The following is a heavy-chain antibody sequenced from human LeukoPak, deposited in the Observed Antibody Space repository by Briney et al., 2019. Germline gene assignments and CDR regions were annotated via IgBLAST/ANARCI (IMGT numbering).Heavy chain of an antibody. J-gene: IGHJ6*02. D-gene: IGHD1-26*01. Sequence: GGSLRLSCAVSGFIFSSYWMSWVRQAPGKGLEWVANIKQDGNEKYYVDSVKGRFTISRDNAKNSLHLQMNSLRVEDTAVYYSAKSLARIESPSDVWGQGPTFPVSS. V-gene: IGHV3-7*03. CDR2: IKQDGNEK. CDR3: AKSLARIESPSDV. CDR1: GFIFSSYW.